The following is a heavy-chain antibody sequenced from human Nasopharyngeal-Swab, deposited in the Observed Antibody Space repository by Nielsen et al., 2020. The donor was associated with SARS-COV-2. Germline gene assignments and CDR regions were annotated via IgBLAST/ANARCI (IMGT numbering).Heavy chain of an antibody. D-gene: IGHD6-19*01. CDR1: GYIFTSYE. CDR2: MNPNSGNT. Sequence: ASVKVSCKASGYIFTSYEIHWVRQATGQGLEWMGWMNPNSGNTGYAQKFQGRVTMTRNTSINTAYMELSSLRSEDTALFYCATLGEVSGLDYWGQGSLVTVSS. V-gene: IGHV1-8*01. CDR3: ATLGEVSGLDY. J-gene: IGHJ4*02.